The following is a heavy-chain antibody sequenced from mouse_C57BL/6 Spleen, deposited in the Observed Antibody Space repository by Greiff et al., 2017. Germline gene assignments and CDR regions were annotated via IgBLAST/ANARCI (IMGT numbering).Heavy chain of an antibody. Sequence: VQLQQSGTVLARPGASVKMSCKTSGYPFTSHWMHWVKQRPGQGLGWIGAIYPGNSDTSYNQKFKGKAQLTAVTSASPAYVELSSLTNEDAAVYYCTRRSSSSWFAYWGQGTLVTVSA. J-gene: IGHJ3*01. D-gene: IGHD1-1*01. CDR1: GYPFTSHW. V-gene: IGHV1-5*01. CDR2: IYPGNSDT. CDR3: TRRSSSSWFAY.